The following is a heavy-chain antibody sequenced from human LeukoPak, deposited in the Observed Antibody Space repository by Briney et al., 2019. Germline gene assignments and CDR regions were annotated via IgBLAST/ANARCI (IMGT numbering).Heavy chain of an antibody. CDR1: GYTFTSYY. J-gene: IGHJ4*02. V-gene: IGHV1-46*01. D-gene: IGHD6-13*01. Sequence: ASVKVSCKASGYTFTSYYMHWVRQAPGQGLEWMGIINPSGGSTSYAQKFQGRVTITRDTSASTAYMELSSLRSEDTAVYYCARWRVAAAGYYFDYWGQGTLVTVSS. CDR3: ARWRVAAAGYYFDY. CDR2: INPSGGST.